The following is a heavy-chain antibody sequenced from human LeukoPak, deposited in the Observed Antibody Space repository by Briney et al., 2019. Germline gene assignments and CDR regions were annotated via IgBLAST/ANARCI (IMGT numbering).Heavy chain of an antibody. V-gene: IGHV1-18*01. CDR1: GYTFTSYG. CDR3: VRDTATVQHQD. D-gene: IGHD1-1*01. CDR2: ISGYSGNT. Sequence: ASMKVSCKTSGYTFTSYGVSWVRQAPGQELEWMGWISGYSGNTNYVQKFQGRVTMTTDTSTSTAYMELRSLRSDDTAVYYCVRDTATVQHQDWGQGTLVTVSS. J-gene: IGHJ4*02.